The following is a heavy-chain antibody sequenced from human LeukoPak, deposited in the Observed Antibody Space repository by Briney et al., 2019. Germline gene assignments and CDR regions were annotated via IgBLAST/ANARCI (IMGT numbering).Heavy chain of an antibody. V-gene: IGHV3-13*01. CDR1: GFTLSSYD. D-gene: IGHD6-19*01. CDR3: ARAVAGTHWFDP. J-gene: IGHJ5*02. CDR2: IDIPGNT. Sequence: GGSLRLSCATSGFTLSSYDMHWVRQPPGKGLEWVSGIDIPGNTYYPDSVKGRFTMSRESAKNSLYLQMNSPRAGDTAVYYCARAVAGTHWFDPWGQGTLVTVSS.